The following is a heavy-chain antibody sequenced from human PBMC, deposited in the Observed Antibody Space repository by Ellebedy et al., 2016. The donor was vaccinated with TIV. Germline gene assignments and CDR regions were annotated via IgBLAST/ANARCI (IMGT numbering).Heavy chain of an antibody. CDR3: ARGQGYCSSTSCYLNWFNP. J-gene: IGHJ5*02. Sequence: SETLSLXXTVSGCSISSGGYYWSWIRPHPGKDLEWIGYIYYSRSTYYNPSLKSRVTISVDTSKNQFSLKLSSVTAADTAVYYCARGQGYCSSTSCYLNWFNPWGQGTLVTVSS. D-gene: IGHD2-2*01. CDR1: GCSISSGGYY. V-gene: IGHV4-31*03. CDR2: IYYSRST.